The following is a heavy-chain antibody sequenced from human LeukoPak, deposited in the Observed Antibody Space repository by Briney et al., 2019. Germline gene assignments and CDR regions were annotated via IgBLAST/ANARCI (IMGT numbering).Heavy chain of an antibody. CDR3: ARRGMNWDYVWYFDL. D-gene: IGHD1-7*01. V-gene: IGHV4-34*01. J-gene: IGHJ2*01. CDR2: VNHGEST. Sequence: PSETLSLTCAVYGDPFSGYYWTWIRQPPGKGLEWIGEVNHGESTTYNPSLRSRVTISVDTSKNQFSLKLNSVTAADTAVYYCARRGMNWDYVWYFDLWGRGTLVTVSS. CDR1: GDPFSGYY.